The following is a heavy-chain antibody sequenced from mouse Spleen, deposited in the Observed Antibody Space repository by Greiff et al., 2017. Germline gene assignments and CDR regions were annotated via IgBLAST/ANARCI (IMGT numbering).Heavy chain of an antibody. D-gene: IGHD1-1*01. V-gene: IGHV5-12*02. J-gene: IGHJ4*01. Sequence: EVNVVESGGGLVQPGGSLKLSCATSGFTFSDYYMYWVRQTPEKRLEWVAYISNGGGSTYYPDTVKGRFTISRDNAKNTLYLQMSRLKSEDTAMYYCARGTTPQRGAMDYWGQGTSVTVSS. CDR3: ARGTTPQRGAMDY. CDR1: GFTFSDYY. CDR2: ISNGGGST.